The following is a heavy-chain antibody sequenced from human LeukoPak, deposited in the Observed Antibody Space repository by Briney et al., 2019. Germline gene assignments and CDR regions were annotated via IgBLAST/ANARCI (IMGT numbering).Heavy chain of an antibody. D-gene: IGHD3-9*01. CDR3: ARHLRLVYYYMDV. CDR1: GGSISSYY. CDR2: IYYSGST. Sequence: SETLSLTCTVSGGSISSYYWSWIRQPPGKGLEWIGNIYYSGSTNYNPSLKSRVTISVDTSKNQFSLKLSSVTAADTAVYYCARHLRLVYYYMDVWGKGTTVTISS. V-gene: IGHV4-59*08. J-gene: IGHJ6*03.